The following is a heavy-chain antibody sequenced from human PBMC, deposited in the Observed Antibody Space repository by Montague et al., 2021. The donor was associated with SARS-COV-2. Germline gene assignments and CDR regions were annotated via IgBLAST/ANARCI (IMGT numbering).Heavy chain of an antibody. D-gene: IGHD4-11*01. CDR1: GGSISSSSYY. V-gene: IGHV4-39*01. J-gene: IGHJ6*02. Sequence: SETLSLTCAVSGGSISSSSYYWGWIRQPPGKGLEWIGSIYYSGSTYYNPSLTSRVTISVDTSKNQVSLKLTSVTAADTAVYYYARHLRVTTVTSHMYHYAMDVWGQGTTVTVSS. CDR3: ARHLRVTTVTSHMYHYAMDV. CDR2: IYYSGST.